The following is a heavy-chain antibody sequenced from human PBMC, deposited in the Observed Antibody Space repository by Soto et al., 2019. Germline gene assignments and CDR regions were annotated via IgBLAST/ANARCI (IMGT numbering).Heavy chain of an antibody. J-gene: IGHJ4*02. CDR3: VRDSHGDY. CDR2: IDHDGPT. V-gene: IGHV3-74*01. CDR1: GFIFSNYW. Sequence: EVQLVESGGGLVQPGGSLRLSCAGSGFIFSNYWMHWVRQAPGKGLEWVSRIDHDGPTDYAASVRGRFTISSDNAESTLYLQMNSLRPEDTAVYYCVRDSHGDYWGQGTLVTVSS.